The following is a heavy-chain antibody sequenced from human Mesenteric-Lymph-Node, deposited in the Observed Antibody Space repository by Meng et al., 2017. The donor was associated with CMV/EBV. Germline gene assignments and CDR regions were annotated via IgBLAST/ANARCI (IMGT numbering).Heavy chain of an antibody. CDR2: INHSGST. CDR3: ARGRAAALDY. D-gene: IGHD6-13*01. J-gene: IGHJ4*02. Sequence: SETLSLTCAVYGGSFSGYYWSWIRQPPGKGLEWIGEINHSGSTNYNPSLKSRVTISVDTSKNQFSLKLSSVTAADTAVYYCARGRAAALDYWGQGTLVTVSS. CDR1: GGSFSGYY. V-gene: IGHV4-34*01.